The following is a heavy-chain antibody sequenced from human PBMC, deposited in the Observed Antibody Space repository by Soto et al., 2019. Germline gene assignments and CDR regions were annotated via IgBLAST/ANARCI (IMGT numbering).Heavy chain of an antibody. Sequence: GGSLRLSCAASGFTFSSYGMHWVRQAPGKGLEWVAVIWYDGSSKYYADSVKGRFTISRDNSKNTLYLQMNSLRAEDTAVYYCARDLLASIAAACFDYWGQGTLVTVSS. CDR3: ARDLLASIAAACFDY. D-gene: IGHD6-13*01. J-gene: IGHJ4*02. CDR2: IWYDGSSK. V-gene: IGHV3-33*01. CDR1: GFTFSSYG.